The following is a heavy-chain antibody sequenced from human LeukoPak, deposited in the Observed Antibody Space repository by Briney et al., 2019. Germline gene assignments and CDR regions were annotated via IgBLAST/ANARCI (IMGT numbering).Heavy chain of an antibody. Sequence: SETLSLTCTVSGGSISGYYWAWIRQPPGKGLEWIGYIYYSGSTNYNPSLKSRVTISVDTSKNQFSLKLSSVTAADTAVYYCARDLIYYDSSGYHNDAFDIWGQGTMVTVSS. V-gene: IGHV4-59*01. CDR1: GGSISGYY. J-gene: IGHJ3*02. CDR3: ARDLIYYDSSGYHNDAFDI. CDR2: IYYSGST. D-gene: IGHD3-22*01.